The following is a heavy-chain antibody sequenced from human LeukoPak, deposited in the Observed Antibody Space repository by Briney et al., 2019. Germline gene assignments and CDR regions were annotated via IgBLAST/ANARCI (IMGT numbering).Heavy chain of an antibody. Sequence: GASVKVSCKAAGDTFTGYYMHWVRQAPGQGLEWMGWINPNSGGTNYAQKFQGRVTMTRDTSISTAYMELSRLRSDDTAVYYCAKEVCSGGSCYSLYDYWGQGTLVTVSS. CDR1: GDTFTGYY. D-gene: IGHD2-15*01. CDR2: INPNSGGT. J-gene: IGHJ4*02. V-gene: IGHV1-2*02. CDR3: AKEVCSGGSCYSLYDY.